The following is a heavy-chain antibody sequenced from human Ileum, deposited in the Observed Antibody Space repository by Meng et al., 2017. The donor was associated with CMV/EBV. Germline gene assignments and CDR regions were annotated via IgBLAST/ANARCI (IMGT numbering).Heavy chain of an antibody. CDR1: GFNFTVFA. CDR3: ARDRGFIFMVGAFDF. Sequence: SGFNFTVFAMTWVRQAPGKGLEWVSSLSYDGRNQYYAGYVKGRFTISRDNSKNTLYLQMNSLTPDDTATYFCARDRGFIFMVGAFDFWGQGTLVTVSS. V-gene: IGHV3-30*04. D-gene: IGHD3-10*02. J-gene: IGHJ4*02. CDR2: LSYDGRNQ.